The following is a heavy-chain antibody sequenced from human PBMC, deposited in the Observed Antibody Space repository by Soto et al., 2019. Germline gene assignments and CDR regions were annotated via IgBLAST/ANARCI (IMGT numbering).Heavy chain of an antibody. Sequence: GASVKVSCKASGYTFTSDGISWVRQAPGQGLEWMGWISAYNGNTNYAQKLQGRVTMTTDTSTSTAYMELRSMRSDDTAVYYCARVAWIQLWPIFDYWGQGTLVTVSS. CDR2: ISAYNGNT. V-gene: IGHV1-18*01. D-gene: IGHD5-18*01. CDR1: GYTFTSDG. CDR3: ARVAWIQLWPIFDY. J-gene: IGHJ4*02.